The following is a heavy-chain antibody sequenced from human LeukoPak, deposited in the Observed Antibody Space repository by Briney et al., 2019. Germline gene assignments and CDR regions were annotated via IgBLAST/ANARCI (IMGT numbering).Heavy chain of an antibody. CDR2: ISGSGGST. D-gene: IGHD3-10*01. CDR1: GFTFSSDG. J-gene: IGHJ4*02. CDR3: AKDFYGSGSAVDY. V-gene: IGHV3-23*01. Sequence: GGSLRLSCAASGFTFSSDGMSWVRQAPGKGLEWVSAISGSGGSTYYADSVKGRFTISRDNSKNTLYLQMNSLRAEDTAVYYCAKDFYGSGSAVDYWGQGTLVTVSS.